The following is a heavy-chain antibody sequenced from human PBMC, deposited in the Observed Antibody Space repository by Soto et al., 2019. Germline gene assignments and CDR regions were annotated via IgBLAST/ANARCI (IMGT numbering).Heavy chain of an antibody. CDR2: IWYDGSNK. Sequence: GGSLRLSCAASGFTFSSYGMHWVRQAPGKGLEWVAVIWYDGSNKYYADSVKGRFTISRDNSKNTLYLQMNSLRAEDTAVYYCARDRGQIDFYDSSGPIDYRGQGTLVTVSS. J-gene: IGHJ4*02. D-gene: IGHD3-22*01. CDR1: GFTFSSYG. CDR3: ARDRGQIDFYDSSGPIDY. V-gene: IGHV3-33*01.